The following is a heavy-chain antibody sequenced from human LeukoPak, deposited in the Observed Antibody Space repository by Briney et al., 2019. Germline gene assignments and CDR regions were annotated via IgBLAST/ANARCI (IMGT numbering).Heavy chain of an antibody. J-gene: IGHJ4*02. D-gene: IGHD3-10*01. CDR3: ARDKKSGESSEIDY. V-gene: IGHV3-74*03. Sequence: PGGSLRLSCAASGFTFSNYWVHWVRQAPGKGLLWVSRINRDGSTTKYADSVKGRFTVSRDNAKNTLNLQMNSLRAEDTAVYYCARDKKSGESSEIDYWGQGTLVTVSS. CDR2: INRDGSTT. CDR1: GFTFSNYW.